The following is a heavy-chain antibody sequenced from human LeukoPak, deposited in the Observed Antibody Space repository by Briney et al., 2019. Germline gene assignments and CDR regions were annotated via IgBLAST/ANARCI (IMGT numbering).Heavy chain of an antibody. CDR1: GYSFTSYW. CDR3: ARSRYCSGGSCYPLYYFDY. V-gene: IGHV5-10-1*01. Sequence: GESLRISCKGSGYSFTSYWSSWVRQMPGKGLEWMGRIEPSDSYTNYSPSFQGHVTISADKSISTAYLQWSSLKASDTAMYYCARSRYCSGGSCYPLYYFDYWGQGTLVTVSS. J-gene: IGHJ4*02. CDR2: IEPSDSYT. D-gene: IGHD2-15*01.